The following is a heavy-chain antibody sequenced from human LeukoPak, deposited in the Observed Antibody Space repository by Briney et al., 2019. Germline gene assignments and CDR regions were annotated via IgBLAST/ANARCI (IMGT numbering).Heavy chain of an antibody. J-gene: IGHJ4*02. CDR3: VTYYFDSSGPKKNY. D-gene: IGHD3-22*01. Sequence: SETLSLTCAVYGGSFSGYYWSWIRQPPGKGLEWIGEINHSGSTNYNPSLKSRVTISVDTSKKQFPLKLSSVTAADTAVYYCVTYYFDSSGPKKNYWGQGTLVTVSS. V-gene: IGHV4-34*01. CDR2: INHSGST. CDR1: GGSFSGYY.